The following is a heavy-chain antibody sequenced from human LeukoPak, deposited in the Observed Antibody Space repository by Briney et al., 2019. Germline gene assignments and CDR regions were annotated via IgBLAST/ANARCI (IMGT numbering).Heavy chain of an antibody. J-gene: IGHJ4*02. V-gene: IGHV3-30-3*01. CDR2: ISSDGNTQ. Sequence: GGSLRLSCAASGFTFSSYAMHWVRQAPGKGLEWAAVISSDGNTQYYADSVEGRFTISRDNSNNTLYLQMNSLRAEDTAVYYCASETEVGYYWGQGTLVTVSS. D-gene: IGHD1-14*01. CDR1: GFTFSSYA. CDR3: ASETEVGYY.